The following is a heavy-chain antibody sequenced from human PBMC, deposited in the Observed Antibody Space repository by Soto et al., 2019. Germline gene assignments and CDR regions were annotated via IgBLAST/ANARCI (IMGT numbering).Heavy chain of an antibody. CDR1: GYTFTSYY. V-gene: IGHV1-46*03. CDR3: AREDNIVVVPAAPEMGNAFDI. J-gene: IGHJ3*02. D-gene: IGHD2-2*01. Sequence: QVQLVQSGAEVKKPGASVKVSCKASGYTFTSYYMHWVRQAPGQGLEWMGIINPSGGSTSYAQKVQGRVTMTRDTSTSTVYMELSSLRSEDTAVYYCAREDNIVVVPAAPEMGNAFDIWGQGTMVTVSS. CDR2: INPSGGST.